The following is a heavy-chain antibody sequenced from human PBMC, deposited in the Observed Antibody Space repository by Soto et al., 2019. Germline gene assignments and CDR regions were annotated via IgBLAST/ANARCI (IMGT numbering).Heavy chain of an antibody. CDR3: ARASRDGGRDY. D-gene: IGHD4-17*01. J-gene: IGHJ4*02. CDR1: GFTFSSYE. CDR2: ISSSGSTI. V-gene: IGHV3-48*03. Sequence: EVQLVESGGGLVQPGGSLRLSCAASGFTFSSYEMNWVRQAPGKGLEWVSYISSSGSTIYYADSVKGRFTISRDNAKNSLYLQMNSLRAEDTAVYYCARASRDGGRDYWGQGTLVTVSS.